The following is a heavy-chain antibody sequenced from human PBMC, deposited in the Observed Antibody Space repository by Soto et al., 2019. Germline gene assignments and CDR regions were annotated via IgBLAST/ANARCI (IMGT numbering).Heavy chain of an antibody. CDR2: ISAYNGNT. CDR1: GYTFTSYG. CDR3: AREAVFSYRTPDDAFQI. V-gene: IGHV1-18*01. J-gene: IGHJ3*02. Sequence: QVQLVQSGAEVKKPGASVKVPCKASGYTFTSYGISWVRQAPGQGLEWMGWISAYNGNTNYAQKIQGRVTMTTNTSTSTAYMGLRSLRSDDTAVYYGAREAVFSYRTPDDAFQIWGQGTMVSVSS. D-gene: IGHD2-2*01.